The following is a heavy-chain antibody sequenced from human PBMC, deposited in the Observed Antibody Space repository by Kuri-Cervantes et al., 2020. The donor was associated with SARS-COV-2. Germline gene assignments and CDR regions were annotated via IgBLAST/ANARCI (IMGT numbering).Heavy chain of an antibody. J-gene: IGHJ4*02. V-gene: IGHV3-53*01. CDR3: ARVSYASN. Sequence: LSLTCAASGFTVSSNYMSWVRQAPGKGLEWVSVIYSGGSTYYADSVKGRFTISRDNSKNTLYLQMNSLRAEDTALYYSARVSYASNWGQGTPVTVS. CDR2: IYSGGST. D-gene: IGHD3-22*01. CDR1: GFTVSSNY.